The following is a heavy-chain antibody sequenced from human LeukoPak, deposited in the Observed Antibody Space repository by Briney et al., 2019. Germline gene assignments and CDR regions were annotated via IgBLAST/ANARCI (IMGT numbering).Heavy chain of an antibody. D-gene: IGHD1-1*01. J-gene: IGHJ6*02. Sequence: GGSLRLSCAASGFTFSTCAMSWVRQAPGKGLEWVSSISSSSSYIYYADSVKGRFTISRDNAKNSLYLQMNSLRAEDTAVYYCARDLLEPADYGMDVWGQGTTVTVSS. CDR3: ARDLLEPADYGMDV. CDR2: ISSSSSYI. V-gene: IGHV3-21*01. CDR1: GFTFSTCA.